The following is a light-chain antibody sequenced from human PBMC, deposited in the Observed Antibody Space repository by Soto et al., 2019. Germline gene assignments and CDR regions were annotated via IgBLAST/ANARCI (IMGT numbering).Light chain of an antibody. Sequence: QSALTQPASVSGSPGQSITISCTGSSSDIGAYNYVSWFQQYPGKAPKLIISEVSNLPSGVSNRFSGSKSGTAASLTISGLQTEDEADYFCFSFTTDWTHVFGTGTKVTVL. J-gene: IGLJ1*01. CDR3: FSFTTDWTHV. CDR2: EVS. V-gene: IGLV2-14*01. CDR1: SSDIGAYNY.